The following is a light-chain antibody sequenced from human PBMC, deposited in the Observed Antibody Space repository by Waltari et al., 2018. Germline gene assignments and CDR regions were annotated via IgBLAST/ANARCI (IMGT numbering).Light chain of an antibody. Sequence: QSALTQPASVSGSPGQSVSISCTGTSNDVGGYGYVSWYQQFPGKAPKLMIYEVSYRPSGVSSRFSGSKSGNTASLTIVGLQAEDEAVYYCSSHTSTVPHVFGTGTKVTVV. CDR3: SSHTSTVPHV. V-gene: IGLV2-14*01. CDR2: EVS. CDR1: SNDVGGYGY. J-gene: IGLJ1*01.